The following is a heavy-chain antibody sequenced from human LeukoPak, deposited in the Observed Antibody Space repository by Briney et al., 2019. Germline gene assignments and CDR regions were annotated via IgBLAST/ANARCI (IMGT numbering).Heavy chain of an antibody. V-gene: IGHV1-69*01. J-gene: IGHJ5*02. CDR2: IIPIFGTA. D-gene: IGHD5-18*01. CDR1: GGTFSSYA. Sequence: SVKVSCKASGGTFSSYAISWVRQAPGQGLEWMEGIIPIFGTANYAQKFQGRVTITADESTSTAYMELSSLRSEDTAVYYCARVFFGDTAMVSRFNWFDPWGQGTLVTVSS. CDR3: ARVFFGDTAMVSRFNWFDP.